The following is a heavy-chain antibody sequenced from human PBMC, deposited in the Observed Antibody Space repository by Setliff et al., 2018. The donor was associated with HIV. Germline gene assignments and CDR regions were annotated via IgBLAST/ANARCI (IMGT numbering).Heavy chain of an antibody. CDR2: MSPKSGNT. CDR1: GYTFTNYD. D-gene: IGHD3-3*01. J-gene: IGHJ4*02. V-gene: IGHV1-8*02. Sequence: KASGYTFTNYDINWVRQATGQGLEWMGWMSPKSGNTGYAQKFQGRVTMTRNTSISTVYMELSSLRSEDTAVYYCARSRPQISIFGLVQDYWGQGTLVTVSS. CDR3: ARSRPQISIFGLVQDY.